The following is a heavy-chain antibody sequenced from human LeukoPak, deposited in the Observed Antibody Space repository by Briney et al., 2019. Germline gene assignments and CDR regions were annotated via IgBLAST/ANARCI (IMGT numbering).Heavy chain of an antibody. CDR2: MNPNTGNA. CDR1: GYTFTSYG. Sequence: ASVKVSCKASGYTFTSYGISWVRQATGQGLEWMGWMNPNTGNAGYAQTFQDRVTITWDASISTAYMDLSSLRSEDTAVYYCARVGYSNSYDYWGQGTLVTVSS. CDR3: ARVGYSNSYDY. D-gene: IGHD4-11*01. J-gene: IGHJ4*02. V-gene: IGHV1-8*02.